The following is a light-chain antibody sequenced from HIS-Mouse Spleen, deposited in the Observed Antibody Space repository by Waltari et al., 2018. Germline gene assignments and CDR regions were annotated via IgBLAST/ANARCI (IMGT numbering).Light chain of an antibody. CDR2: AAS. J-gene: IGKJ1*01. CDR3: QQLKSYPPT. CDR1: QRISSY. V-gene: IGKV1-9*01. Sequence: DIQLTQSPSFLSASVGDRVTITCRPSQRISSYLACDQQKPGKAPKRLIYAASTLKSAVPSSFSGRGSGTEFTLTISSLKPEDFATYCCQQLKSYPPTFGQGTKVEIK.